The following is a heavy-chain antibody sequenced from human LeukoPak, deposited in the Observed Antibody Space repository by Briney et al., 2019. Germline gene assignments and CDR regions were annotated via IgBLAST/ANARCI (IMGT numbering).Heavy chain of an antibody. Sequence: GGSLRLSCAASGFTFSNYAVNWIRQAPGKGLKWVSVISGSGSSIYYTDSVKGRFTISRDNSKNTLYLQMNSLRAEDTAVYYCANGATFWSGYSFPQILQPWGRGNLVTVS. CDR3: ANGATFWSGYSFPQILQP. J-gene: IGHJ1*01. CDR2: ISGSGSSI. CDR1: GFTFSNYA. V-gene: IGHV3-23*01. D-gene: IGHD3-3*01.